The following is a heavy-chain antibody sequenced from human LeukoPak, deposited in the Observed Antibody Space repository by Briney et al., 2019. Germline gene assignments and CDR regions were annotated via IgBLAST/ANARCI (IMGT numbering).Heavy chain of an antibody. V-gene: IGHV1-18*01. Sequence: ASVKVSCKASGYTFTSYGVSWVRQAPGQGLEWMGWISAYNGNTNYAQKLQGRVTMTTDTSTSTAYMELRSLRSDDTAVYYCARDRFWSGREDFDYWGQGTLVTVSS. CDR2: ISAYNGNT. J-gene: IGHJ4*02. CDR3: ARDRFWSGREDFDY. D-gene: IGHD3-3*01. CDR1: GYTFTSYG.